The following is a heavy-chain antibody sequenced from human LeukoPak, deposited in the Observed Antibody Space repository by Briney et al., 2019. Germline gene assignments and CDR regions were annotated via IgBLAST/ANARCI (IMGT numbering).Heavy chain of an antibody. D-gene: IGHD6-19*01. Sequence: PSGTLALTCAGYGGSSSGYYLSWIRQPPGKGLGWDGGINHSGSTNYTPSLESRVTISVDTFKNQFSLKLSSVTAPDTAVYYRASSQVEQWPATVPYGMDVCGQGTTVTVSS. J-gene: IGHJ6*02. CDR3: ASSQVEQWPATVPYGMDV. V-gene: IGHV4-34*01. CDR1: GGSSSGYY. CDR2: INHSGST.